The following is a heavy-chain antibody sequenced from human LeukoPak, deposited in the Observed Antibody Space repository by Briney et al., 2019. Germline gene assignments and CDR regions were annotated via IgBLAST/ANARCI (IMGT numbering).Heavy chain of an antibody. D-gene: IGHD6-13*01. J-gene: IGHJ4*02. CDR3: ARVISSSWYYFDY. CDR2: ISDDGSNK. Sequence: GSLRLSCAASGFTFSSYGMHWVRPAPGKGLEWVAVISDDGSNKYYADSVKGRFTISRDNSKNTLYLQINSLRAEDTAVYYCARVISSSWYYFDYWGQGTLVTVSS. CDR1: GFTFSSYG. V-gene: IGHV3-30*03.